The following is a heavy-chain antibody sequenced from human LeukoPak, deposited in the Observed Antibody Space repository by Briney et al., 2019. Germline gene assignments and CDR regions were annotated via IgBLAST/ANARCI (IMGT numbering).Heavy chain of an antibody. CDR3: TAFGYSNNWYFFDY. D-gene: IGHD6-13*01. CDR1: GFTFSNAW. V-gene: IGHV3-15*01. Sequence: PGGSLRLSCAASGFTFSNAWMSWVRQAPGKGLEWVGRIKSKTDGRTIDYAAPVKGRFTISRDDSKNTLYLQMNSLKTEDTAVYYCTAFGYSNNWYFFDYWGQGTLVTVSS. CDR2: IKSKTDGRTI. J-gene: IGHJ4*02.